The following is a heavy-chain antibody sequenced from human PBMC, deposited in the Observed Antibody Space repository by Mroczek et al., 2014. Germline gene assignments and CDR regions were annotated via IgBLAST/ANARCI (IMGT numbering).Heavy chain of an antibody. J-gene: IGHJ6*03. CDR3: AKDGVRAESYSNYEVNYYYYYMDV. CDR1: GFTFDDYA. V-gene: IGHV3-9*01. CDR2: ISWNSGSI. Sequence: ESGGGLVQPGRSLRLSCAASGFTFDDYAMHWVRQAPGKGLEWVSGISWNSGSIGYADSVKGRFTISRDNAKNSLYLQMNSLRAEDTALYYCAKDGVRAESYSNYEVNYYYYYMDVWGKGTT. D-gene: IGHD4-11*01.